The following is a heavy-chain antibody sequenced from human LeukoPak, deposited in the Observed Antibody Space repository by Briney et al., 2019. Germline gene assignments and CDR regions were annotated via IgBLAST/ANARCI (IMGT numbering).Heavy chain of an antibody. CDR2: ISSSSSYI. CDR1: GFTFSSYS. D-gene: IGHD3-10*01. J-gene: IGHJ4*02. Sequence: GGSLRLSCAASGFTFSSYSMNWVRQAPGKGLEGVSSISSSSSYIYYADSVRGRFTISIDNAKNSLYLQMNSLRAEDTAVYYCAIRGSPMVRNYWGQGTLVTVSS. V-gene: IGHV3-21*01. CDR3: AIRGSPMVRNY.